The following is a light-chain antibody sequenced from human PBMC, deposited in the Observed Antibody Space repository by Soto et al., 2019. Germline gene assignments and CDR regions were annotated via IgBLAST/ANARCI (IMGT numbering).Light chain of an antibody. V-gene: IGLV2-11*01. CDR1: SSDGGGYNY. CDR3: CSFAGTYTFALYG. Sequence: QSVLTQPRSVSGSPGQSVTISCTGSSSDGGGYNYVSWDQQHPGKAPKLMIYDVSQRPSGVPDRFSGAKSGNTASLTISGLQAEDEADYYCCSFAGTYTFALYGFGTGTKLTVL. J-gene: IGLJ1*01. CDR2: DVS.